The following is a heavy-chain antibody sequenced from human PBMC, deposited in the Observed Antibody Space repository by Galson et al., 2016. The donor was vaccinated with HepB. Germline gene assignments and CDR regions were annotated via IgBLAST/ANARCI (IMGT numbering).Heavy chain of an antibody. Sequence: SVKVSCKASGYTFTAYYIHWVRQAPGQGLEWMGWINPNSGGTHFAQKFQGRITMTTDTSTTDTSISTAYMELSSLRSVDTAVYYCARDAFSGYTPYSWFDPWGQGTLVTVSS. CDR3: ARDAFSGYTPYSWFDP. CDR1: GYTFTAYY. CDR2: INPNSGGT. D-gene: IGHD2-2*02. J-gene: IGHJ5*02. V-gene: IGHV1-2*02.